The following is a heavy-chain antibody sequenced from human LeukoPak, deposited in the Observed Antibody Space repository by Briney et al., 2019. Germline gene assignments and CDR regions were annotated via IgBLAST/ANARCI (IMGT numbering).Heavy chain of an antibody. CDR3: AKAIYDFWSGYYSIDY. V-gene: IGHV3-30*18. D-gene: IGHD3-3*01. J-gene: IGHJ4*02. CDR1: GFTFSSYG. Sequence: GGSLRLSCAASGFTFSSYGMHWVRQAPGKGLEWVAVISYVGSNKYYADSVKGRFTISRDNSKNTLYLQMNSLRAEDTAVYYCAKAIYDFWSGYYSIDYWGQGTLVTVSS. CDR2: ISYVGSNK.